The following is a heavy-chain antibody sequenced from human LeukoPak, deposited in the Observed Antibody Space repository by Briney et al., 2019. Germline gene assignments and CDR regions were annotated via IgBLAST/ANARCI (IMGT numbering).Heavy chain of an antibody. CDR3: ARDIIEEAVAGPNWFDP. D-gene: IGHD6-19*01. CDR1: GGTFSSYA. CDR2: IIPIFGIA. J-gene: IGHJ5*02. V-gene: IGHV1-69*04. Sequence: ASVKVSCKASGGTFSSYAISWVRQAPGQGLEWMERIIPIFGIANYAQKFQGRVTITADKSTSTAYMELSSLRSEDTAVYYCARDIIEEAVAGPNWFDPWGQGTLVTVSS.